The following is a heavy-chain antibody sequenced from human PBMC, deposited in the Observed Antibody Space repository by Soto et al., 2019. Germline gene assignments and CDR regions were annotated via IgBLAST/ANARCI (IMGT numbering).Heavy chain of an antibody. CDR3: ARYSQQLQEFDY. Sequence: ASVKVSCKASGHTFTGYGISWVRQAPGQGLEWMGWISAYNGNTNYAQKLQGRVTMTTDTSTSTAHMELRSLRSDDTAVYYCARYSQQLQEFDYWGQGTLVTVSS. CDR1: GHTFTGYG. D-gene: IGHD6-13*01. V-gene: IGHV1-18*01. CDR2: ISAYNGNT. J-gene: IGHJ4*02.